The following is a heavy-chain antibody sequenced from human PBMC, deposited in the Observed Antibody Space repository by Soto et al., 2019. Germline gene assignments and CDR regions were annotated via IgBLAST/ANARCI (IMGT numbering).Heavy chain of an antibody. J-gene: IGHJ2*01. CDR3: ARREMAAAGRYWYFDL. CDR1: GGTFSSYA. D-gene: IGHD6-13*01. Sequence: QVQLVQSGAEVKKPGSSVKVSCKASGGTFSSYAISWVRQAPGQGLEWMGGIIPIFGTANYAQKFQGRVAITADESTSTAYMELSSLRSEDTAVYYCARREMAAAGRYWYFDLWGRGTLVTVSS. V-gene: IGHV1-69*01. CDR2: IIPIFGTA.